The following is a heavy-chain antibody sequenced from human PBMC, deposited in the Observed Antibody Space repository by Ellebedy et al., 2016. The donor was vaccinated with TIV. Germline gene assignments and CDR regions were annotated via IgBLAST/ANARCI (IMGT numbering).Heavy chain of an antibody. D-gene: IGHD2-2*01. J-gene: IGHJ4*02. CDR2: VSFDVNKK. CDR3: ARDLTQYASGAGLSDS. V-gene: IGHV3-30-3*01. CDR1: GYSFSTYA. Sequence: GESLKISCVASGYSFSTYAVHWVRQSPRKGLEWVAIVSFDVNKKFYSDSVKGRFTISRDNSKNTLYLDMTNLGVEDTAVYYCARDLTQYASGAGLSDSWGQGTLVTVS.